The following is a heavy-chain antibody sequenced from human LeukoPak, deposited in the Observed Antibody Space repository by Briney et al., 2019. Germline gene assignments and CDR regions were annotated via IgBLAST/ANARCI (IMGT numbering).Heavy chain of an antibody. D-gene: IGHD1-26*01. Sequence: SETLSLTCTVSGGSISSSSYYWGWIRQPPGKRLEWIGSIYYSGSTYYNPSLKSRVTISVDTSKNQFSLKLSSVTAADTAVYYCARATRSGRSKFDYWGQGTLVTVSS. V-gene: IGHV4-39*01. J-gene: IGHJ4*02. CDR2: IYYSGST. CDR1: GGSISSSSYY. CDR3: ARATRSGRSKFDY.